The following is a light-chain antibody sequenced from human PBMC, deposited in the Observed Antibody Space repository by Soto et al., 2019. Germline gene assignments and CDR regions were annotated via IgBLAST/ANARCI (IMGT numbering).Light chain of an antibody. Sequence: DIQMTQSPSSLSASVGDRVTITCRASQGIRDDLGWYQHKPGKAPNLLIYTASSLQGGVPSRFSGSGSGTDFTLTISRLEPEDFAVYYCQHYVTSLTTFGQGTKVDI. CDR2: TAS. CDR1: QGIRDD. CDR3: QHYVTSLTT. V-gene: IGKV1-17*01. J-gene: IGKJ1*01.